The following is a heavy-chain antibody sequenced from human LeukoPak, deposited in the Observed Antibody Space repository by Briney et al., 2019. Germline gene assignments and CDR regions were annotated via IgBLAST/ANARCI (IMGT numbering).Heavy chain of an antibody. V-gene: IGHV3-30-3*01. CDR1: GFTFSSYA. CDR2: ISYDGTNK. CDR3: ARGLVLRFLEWFPFDY. J-gene: IGHJ4*02. Sequence: GESLRLSCAASGFTFSSYAMHWVRQAPGEGLEWVAVISYDGTNKYYADSVKGRFTISRDNSKNTLYLQMNSLRAEDTAVYYCARGLVLRFLEWFPFDYWGQGTLVTVSS. D-gene: IGHD3-3*01.